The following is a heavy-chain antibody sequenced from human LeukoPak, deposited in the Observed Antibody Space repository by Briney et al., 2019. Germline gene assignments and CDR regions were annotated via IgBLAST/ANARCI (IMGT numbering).Heavy chain of an antibody. J-gene: IGHJ4*02. CDR2: IRSNTYGCAT. V-gene: IGHV3-49*04. D-gene: IGHD1-14*01. CDR3: TRGDRQSRTSVYYFDY. Sequence: GGSLRLSCTASAFTFSDYVMSWVRQAPGKGLEWVGFIRSNTYGCATEYAAAVKGRFTISRDDSKSIAYLQMNSLKTEDTAVYYCTRGDRQSRTSVYYFDYWGQGTLVTVSS. CDR1: AFTFSDYV.